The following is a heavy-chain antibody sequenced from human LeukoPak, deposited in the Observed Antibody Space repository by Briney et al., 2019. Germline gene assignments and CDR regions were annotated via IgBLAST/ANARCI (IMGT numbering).Heavy chain of an antibody. Sequence: ASVTVSCTASGYTFTSYDINWVRQATGQGLEWMGWMNPNSGNTGYAQKFQGRVTMTRNTSISTAYMELSSLRSEDTAVYYCARGLRLGESDAFDTWGQGTMVTVSS. CDR2: MNPNSGNT. V-gene: IGHV1-8*01. J-gene: IGHJ3*02. CDR3: ARGLRLGESDAFDT. D-gene: IGHD3-16*01. CDR1: GYTFTSYD.